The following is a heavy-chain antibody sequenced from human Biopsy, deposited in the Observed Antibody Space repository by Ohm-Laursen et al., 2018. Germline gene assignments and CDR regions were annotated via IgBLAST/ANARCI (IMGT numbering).Heavy chain of an antibody. D-gene: IGHD4-23*01. Sequence: SLRLSCAASGFSFSDYHMRRIRQAPGRGLERVSYISGGGTIYYGDSMKGRVTISRDNAKNSLYLQMHSLRAEDTAVYYCARDTRWSPYSMDVWGQGTTVTVSS. V-gene: IGHV3-11*01. CDR3: ARDTRWSPYSMDV. CDR1: GFSFSDYH. J-gene: IGHJ6*02. CDR2: ISGGGTI.